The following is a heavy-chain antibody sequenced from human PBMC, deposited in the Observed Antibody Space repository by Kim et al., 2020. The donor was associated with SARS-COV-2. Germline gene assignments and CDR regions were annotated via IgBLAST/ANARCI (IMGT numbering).Heavy chain of an antibody. CDR2: INSDGSST. CDR3: ASQGLQTFHYFAMDV. CDR1: GFTFSRYW. V-gene: IGHV3-74*01. J-gene: IGHJ6*02. D-gene: IGHD4-4*01. Sequence: GGSLRLSCAASGFTFSRYWMHWVRQAPGKGLVWVSSINSDGSSTNYAGSVKGRFTISSDKAKNTLYLQMNSLRDEDTAVYYCASQGLQTFHYFAMDVWGQGAPVTVSS.